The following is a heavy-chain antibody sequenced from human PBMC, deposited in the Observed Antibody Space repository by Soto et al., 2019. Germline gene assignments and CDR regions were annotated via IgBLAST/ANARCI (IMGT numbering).Heavy chain of an antibody. CDR1: GGTFSSYA. D-gene: IGHD1-7*01. CDR3: ARNLLELRYYYGRDV. V-gene: IGHV1-69*01. J-gene: IGHJ6*01. CDR2: IIPIFGTA. Sequence: QVQLVQSGAEVKKPGSSVKVSCKASGGTFSSYAISWVRQAPGQGLEWMGGIIPIFGTANYAQKFQGRVTITADESTSTAHMELSTLRYEGTAVYCCARNLLELRYYYGRDVWGQGTTVTVSS.